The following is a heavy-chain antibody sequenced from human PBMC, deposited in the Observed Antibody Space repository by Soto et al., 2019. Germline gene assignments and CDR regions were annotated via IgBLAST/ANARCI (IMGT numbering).Heavy chain of an antibody. CDR3: VRGRLGFFDC. CDR1: GFTPRNFA. V-gene: IGHV3-48*04. J-gene: IGHJ4*01. Sequence: SGGNWVQPGGSLRLTCAVSGFTPRNFALNWFRQAPGRGLEWVSYISGSSNAIYYADSVRGRFTTSRDNAENSLYLQMNSLRAEDTAVYYCVRGRLGFFDCWGHGTLVTVSS. D-gene: IGHD6-19*01. CDR2: ISGSSNAI.